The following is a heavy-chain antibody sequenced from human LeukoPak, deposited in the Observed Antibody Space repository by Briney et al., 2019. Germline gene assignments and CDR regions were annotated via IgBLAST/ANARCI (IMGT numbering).Heavy chain of an antibody. V-gene: IGHV4-61*02. D-gene: IGHD3-10*01. Sequence: SETLSLTCTVSGGSISSGSYYWSWIRQPAGKGLEWIGRIYTSGSTNYNPSLKSRVTISVDTSKNQFPLKLSSVTAADTAVYYCARSMVRGVLDYWGQGTLVTVSS. CDR3: ARSMVRGVLDY. CDR1: GGSISSGSYY. CDR2: IYTSGST. J-gene: IGHJ4*02.